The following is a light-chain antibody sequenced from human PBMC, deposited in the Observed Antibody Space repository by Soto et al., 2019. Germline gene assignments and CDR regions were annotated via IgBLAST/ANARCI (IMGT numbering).Light chain of an antibody. CDR1: QSINSY. CDR3: QQSYNAPIT. CDR2: AAS. J-gene: IGKJ5*01. V-gene: IGKV1-39*01. Sequence: DIQMTQSPSSLSASVGDRVTITCRASQSINSYLNWYQQKPGKDPKLLIYAASSLQSGVPSRFSGSGSGTDFTLTVSSLQPEDFATYYCQQSYNAPITFGQGTRLAIK.